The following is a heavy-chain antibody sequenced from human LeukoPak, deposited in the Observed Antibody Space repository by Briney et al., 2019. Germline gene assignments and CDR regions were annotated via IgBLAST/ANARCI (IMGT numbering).Heavy chain of an antibody. CDR1: GGSISSYY. CDR2: IYYSGST. Sequence: PSETLSLTCTVSGGSISSYYWSWIRQPPGKGLEWIGYIYYSGSTNYNPSLKSRVTISVDTSKNQFSLKLSSVTAADTAVYYCARAPEYSRWLQLFDYWGQGTLVTVSS. J-gene: IGHJ4*02. D-gene: IGHD5-24*01. V-gene: IGHV4-59*01. CDR3: ARAPEYSRWLQLFDY.